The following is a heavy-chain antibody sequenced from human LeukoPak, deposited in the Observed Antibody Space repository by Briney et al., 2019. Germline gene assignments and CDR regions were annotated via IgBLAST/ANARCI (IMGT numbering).Heavy chain of an antibody. Sequence: SETLSLTCTVSGGSISSYYWSWLRQPPGKGLEWIGYIYYSGSTNYNPSLKSRVTISVDTSKNQFSLKLSSVTAADTAVYYCARDVAAAVNWFDPWGQGTLVTVSS. CDR2: IYYSGST. V-gene: IGHV4-59*01. CDR3: ARDVAAAVNWFDP. D-gene: IGHD6-13*01. J-gene: IGHJ5*02. CDR1: GGSISSYY.